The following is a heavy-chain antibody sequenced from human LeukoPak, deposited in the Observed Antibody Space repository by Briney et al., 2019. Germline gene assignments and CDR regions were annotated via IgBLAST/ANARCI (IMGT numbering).Heavy chain of an antibody. V-gene: IGHV3-74*01. CDR1: GFTFSNFC. CDR2: IKPDATDT. CDR3: EKGSDVAFDN. D-gene: IGHD2-21*01. Sequence: GGSLRLSCAASGFTFSNFCMHWVRQAPGMGLVWVSQIKPDATDTLYAEFVKGRFTISRNNAKNTLYLQMNSLRAEDTAVYFCEKGSDVAFDNWGQGILVTVSS. J-gene: IGHJ4*02.